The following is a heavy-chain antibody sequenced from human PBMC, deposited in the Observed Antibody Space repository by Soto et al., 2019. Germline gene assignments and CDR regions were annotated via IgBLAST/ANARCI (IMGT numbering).Heavy chain of an antibody. J-gene: IGHJ4*02. Sequence: SQTLSLTCAISGDSFSSNRAAWNWIRQSPSRGLEWLGRTYYRSKWYNDYAVSVKSRITINPDTSHNQFSLQLNSVTPEDTAVYYCARDPPDFHSAFDSWGQGTLVTVSS. CDR2: TYYRSKWYN. CDR1: GDSFSSNRAA. V-gene: IGHV6-1*01. D-gene: IGHD4-4*01. CDR3: ARDPPDFHSAFDS.